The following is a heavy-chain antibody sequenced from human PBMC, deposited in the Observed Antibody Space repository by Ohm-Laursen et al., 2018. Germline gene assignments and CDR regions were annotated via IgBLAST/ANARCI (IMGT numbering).Heavy chain of an antibody. D-gene: IGHD1-26*01. CDR1: GYTFTSYG. CDR3: ARGPLVGATTAYYGMDV. J-gene: IGHJ6*02. CDR2: ISAYNGNT. Sequence: GASVKVSCKASGYTFTSYGISWVRQAPGQGLEWMGWISAYNGNTNYAQKLQGRVTMTTDTSTSTAYMELRSLRSDDTAVYYSARGPLVGATTAYYGMDVWGQGTTVTVSS. V-gene: IGHV1-18*01.